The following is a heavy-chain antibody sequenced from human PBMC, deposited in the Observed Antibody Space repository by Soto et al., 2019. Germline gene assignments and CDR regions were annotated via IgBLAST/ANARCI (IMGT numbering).Heavy chain of an antibody. CDR2: IGTAGDT. Sequence: PGGSLRLSCAASGFTFSSYDMHWVRQATGKVLEWVSAIGTAGDTYYPGSVKGRFTISRENAKNSLYLQMNSLRAGDTAVYYCARDLAVPAAIGYYYYGMDVWGQGTMVTVSS. CDR3: ARDLAVPAAIGYYYYGMDV. V-gene: IGHV3-13*01. D-gene: IGHD2-2*02. CDR1: GFTFSSYD. J-gene: IGHJ6*02.